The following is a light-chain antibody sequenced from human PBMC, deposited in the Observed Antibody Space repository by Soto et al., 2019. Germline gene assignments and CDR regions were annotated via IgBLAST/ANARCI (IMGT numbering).Light chain of an antibody. CDR3: QQYKDYVYT. Sequence: DIQMTQSPSTLSASVGDRVTITCRASQSISSWLAWYQQKPGKAPKLLISDVSTLERGVPSRFSGSGSATDFTLTISGLQPDDFAAYYCQQYKDYVYTFGQGTKVDIK. V-gene: IGKV1-5*01. J-gene: IGKJ1*01. CDR1: QSISSW. CDR2: DVS.